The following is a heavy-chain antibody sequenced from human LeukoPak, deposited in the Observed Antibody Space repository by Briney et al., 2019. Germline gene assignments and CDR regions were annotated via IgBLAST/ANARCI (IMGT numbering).Heavy chain of an antibody. CDR1: GFSFSDYY. V-gene: IGHV3-11*05. D-gene: IGHD2-2*01. Sequence: GGSLRLSCAASGFSFSDYYMSWIRQAPGKGLEWVSYISSSSSYTNYADSVKGLFTISRDNAKNSLYLQMNSLRAEDTAVYYCARDQGCSSTSCTSFDYWGQGTLVTVSS. CDR2: ISSSSSYT. J-gene: IGHJ4*02. CDR3: ARDQGCSSTSCTSFDY.